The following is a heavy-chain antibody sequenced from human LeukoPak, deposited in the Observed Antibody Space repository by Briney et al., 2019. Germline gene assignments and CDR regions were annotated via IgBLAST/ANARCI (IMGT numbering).Heavy chain of an antibody. D-gene: IGHD3-10*01. CDR1: GDSMRTSDHY. V-gene: IGHV4-31*03. J-gene: IGHJ4*02. CDR3: ARGGNRFGGFYFDY. CDR2: INHRGTT. Sequence: PSQTLSLTCTVSGDSMRTSDHYWAWIHQHTGKGPETIGFINHRGTTNHNPSLKNRVAISVDASKNQFSLRLSSMTAADTAVYFCARGGNRFGGFYFDYWGQGILVTVSS.